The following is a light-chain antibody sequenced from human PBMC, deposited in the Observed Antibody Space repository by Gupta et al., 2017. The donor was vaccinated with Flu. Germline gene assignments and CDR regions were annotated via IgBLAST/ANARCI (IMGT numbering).Light chain of an antibody. J-gene: IGKJ2*01. Sequence: SFVSASGGDSVTITCEASQDISDYLNWYQQRPENAPNLLIFDASNLEAGVPSRFSGSGSGTDFTFTIARLRPEDSGTYYCQEYGNLPQIVFGGGTKLEI. CDR3: QEYGNLPQIV. CDR2: DAS. CDR1: QDISDY. V-gene: IGKV1-33*01.